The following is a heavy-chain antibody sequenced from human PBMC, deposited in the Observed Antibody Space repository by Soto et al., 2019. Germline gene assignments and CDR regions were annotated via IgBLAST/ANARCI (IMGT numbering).Heavy chain of an antibody. Sequence: GGSLRLFCAASGFTFSSYSMNWVRQAPGKGLEWVSSISPRSSHIYYAESVKGRFTISRADAKNSLYLQMNSLRVDDTAVYYCSREWWVSSSDYCGHRILVTVSS. CDR2: ISPRSSHI. CDR3: SREWWVSSSDY. CDR1: GFTFSSYS. V-gene: IGHV3-21*01. J-gene: IGHJ4*01. D-gene: IGHD6-6*01.